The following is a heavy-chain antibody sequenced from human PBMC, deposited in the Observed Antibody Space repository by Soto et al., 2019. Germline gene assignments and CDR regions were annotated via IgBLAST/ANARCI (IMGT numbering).Heavy chain of an antibody. CDR3: TTGSVEGV. V-gene: IGHV3-15*07. CDR2: IKTKAEGVAT. J-gene: IGHJ6*02. CDR1: DFTITNAW. Sequence: GQLVESGGGGVKPGGYLRLSCAASDFTITNAWMTWVRQAPGKGQEGVGRIKTKAEGVATDYAAPLKGRFTISRDDTRNTLFLQMNSLNTEVTAVYYLTTGSVEGVWGQGATVNVSS.